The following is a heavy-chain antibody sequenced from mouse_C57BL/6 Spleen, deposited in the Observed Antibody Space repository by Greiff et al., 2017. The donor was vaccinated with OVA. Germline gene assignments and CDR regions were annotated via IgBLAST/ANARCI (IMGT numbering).Heavy chain of an antibody. D-gene: IGHD2-3*01. CDR2: IDPGDGDT. J-gene: IGHJ3*01. V-gene: IGHV1-82*01. Sequence: QVQLQQSGPELVKPGASVKISCKASGYAFSSSWMNWVKQRPGKGLEWIGRIDPGDGDTNYNGKFKGKATLTADKSSSTAYMQLSSLTSEDSAVYFCAREDGYYLFAYWGQGTLVTVSA. CDR3: AREDGYYLFAY. CDR1: GYAFSSSW.